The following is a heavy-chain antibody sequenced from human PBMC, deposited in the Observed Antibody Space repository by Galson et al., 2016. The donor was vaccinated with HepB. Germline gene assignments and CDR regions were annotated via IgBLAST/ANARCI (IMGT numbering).Heavy chain of an antibody. J-gene: IGHJ4*02. CDR1: GFSFTAYW. CDR2: IYSRDSDT. D-gene: IGHD6-13*01. Sequence: QSGAEVKKPGESLRISCQGSGFSFTAYWIGWVRQLPGKGLEWMGIIYSRDSDTRYSPSFQGQVTISADKSISTAYLQWSSLKASDSAIYYCPRHGVAATGTWRRHDYWGPGTLVTVSS. CDR3: PRHGVAATGTWRRHDY. V-gene: IGHV5-51*01.